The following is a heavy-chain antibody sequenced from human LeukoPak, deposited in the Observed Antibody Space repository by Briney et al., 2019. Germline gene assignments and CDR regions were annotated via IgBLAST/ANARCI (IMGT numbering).Heavy chain of an antibody. CDR1: GGSFSGYY. Sequence: PSETLSLTCAVYGGSFSGYYWSWIRQPPGKGLEWIGYIYYSGSTNYNPSLKSRVTISVDTSKNQFSLKLSSVTAADTAVYYCARGHYYYMDVWGKGTTVTVSS. CDR3: ARGHYYYMDV. CDR2: IYYSGST. J-gene: IGHJ6*03. V-gene: IGHV4-59*01.